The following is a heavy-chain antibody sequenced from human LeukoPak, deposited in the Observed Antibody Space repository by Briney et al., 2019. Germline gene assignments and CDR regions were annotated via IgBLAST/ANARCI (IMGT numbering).Heavy chain of an antibody. Sequence: SETLSLTCTVSGGSISSYYWSWIRQPPGKGLEWIGYIYYSGSTNYTPSLKSRVTISVDTSKNQFSLKLSSVTAADTAVYYCARVRDCSSTSCYPLDAFAIWGQGTMVTVSS. CDR3: ARVRDCSSTSCYPLDAFAI. J-gene: IGHJ3*02. D-gene: IGHD2-2*01. CDR1: GGSISSYY. V-gene: IGHV4-59*01. CDR2: IYYSGST.